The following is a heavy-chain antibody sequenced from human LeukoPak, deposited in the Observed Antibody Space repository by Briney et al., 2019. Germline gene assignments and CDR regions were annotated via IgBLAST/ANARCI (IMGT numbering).Heavy chain of an antibody. CDR3: ASSGSYRFDY. CDR2: ITASGTAM. CDR1: GFTFSSYS. Sequence: GGSLRLSCAASGFTFSSYSMNWVRQAPGKGLEWVPHITASGTAMFYADSVKGRFTISRDNAKNSLYLQMNSLRDEDTAVYYCASSGSYRFDYWGQGTLVTVSS. J-gene: IGHJ4*02. D-gene: IGHD1-26*01. V-gene: IGHV3-48*02.